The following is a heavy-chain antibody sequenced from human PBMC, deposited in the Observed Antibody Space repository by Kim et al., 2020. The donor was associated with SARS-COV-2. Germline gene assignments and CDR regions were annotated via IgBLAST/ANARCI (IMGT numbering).Heavy chain of an antibody. V-gene: IGHV4-34*01. J-gene: IGHJ4*02. CDR2: INHSGST. CDR1: GGSFSGYY. CDR3: ARGYFDY. Sequence: SETLSLTCAVYGGSFSGYYWSWIRQPPGKGLEWIGEINHSGSTNYNPSLRSRVTISVDTSKNQFSLKLSSVTAADTAVYYCARGYFDYWGQGTLVTVSS.